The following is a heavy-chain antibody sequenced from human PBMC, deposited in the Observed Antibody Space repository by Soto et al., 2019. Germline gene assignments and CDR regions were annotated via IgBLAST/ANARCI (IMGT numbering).Heavy chain of an antibody. CDR2: IYYSGST. CDR3: AREATVLENWFDP. CDR1: GGSISSGGYY. J-gene: IGHJ5*02. D-gene: IGHD4-17*01. V-gene: IGHV4-31*03. Sequence: SETLSLTCTVSGGSISSGGYYWSWIRQHPGKGLEWIGYIYYSGSTYYNPSLKSRVTISVDTSKNQFSLKLSSVTAADTAVYYCAREATVLENWFDPWGQGTLVTVSS.